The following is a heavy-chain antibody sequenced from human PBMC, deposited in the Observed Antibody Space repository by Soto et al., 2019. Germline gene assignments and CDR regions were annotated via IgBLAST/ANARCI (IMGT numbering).Heavy chain of an antibody. J-gene: IGHJ6*02. D-gene: IGHD3-16*01. CDR3: ARGLGGRMDD. Sequence: QVQLVQSGAEVKKPGSSVRVSCKASGTIFSSYTISWVRQAPGQGLEWMGRIIPILGETNSAQKLQGRVTLTADKSTNTAYMELNSLRLEDTAVYYCARGLGGRMDDWGQGTTVTVSS. V-gene: IGHV1-69*08. CDR1: GTIFSSYT. CDR2: IIPILGET.